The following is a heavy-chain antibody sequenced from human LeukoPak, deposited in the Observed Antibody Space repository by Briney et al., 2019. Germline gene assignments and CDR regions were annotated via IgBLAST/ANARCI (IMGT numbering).Heavy chain of an antibody. D-gene: IGHD1-26*01. CDR1: GGSISSYY. CDR3: ARDPVWGVVGATIGYYFDY. J-gene: IGHJ4*02. Sequence: PSETLSLTCTVSGGSISSYYWSWIRQPPGKGLEWIGYIYYSGSTNYNPSLKSRVTISVDTSKNQFSLKLSSVTAADTAVYYCARDPVWGVVGATIGYYFDYWGQGTLVTVSS. CDR2: IYYSGST. V-gene: IGHV4-59*01.